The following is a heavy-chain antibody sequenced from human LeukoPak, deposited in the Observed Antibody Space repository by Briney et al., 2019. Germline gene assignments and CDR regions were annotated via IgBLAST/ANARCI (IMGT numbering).Heavy chain of an antibody. D-gene: IGHD5-12*01. CDR1: GFTFNSYA. Sequence: PGGSLRLSCAASGFTFNSYAIHWVRQAPGKGLEWVAVISYDGSNKYYADSVKGRFTISRDNSKNTLYLQLNSLRPEDTAVYYCARDQLAYSGYDTLFDYWGQGTLATVSP. J-gene: IGHJ4*02. V-gene: IGHV3-30*04. CDR2: ISYDGSNK. CDR3: ARDQLAYSGYDTLFDY.